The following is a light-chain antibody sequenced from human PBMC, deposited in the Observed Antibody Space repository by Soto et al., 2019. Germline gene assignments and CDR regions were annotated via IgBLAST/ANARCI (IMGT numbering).Light chain of an antibody. Sequence: ENMVSQSPGTLSLSKGERATLSCRASQSVSSNYLAWYQQKPGQAPRLLIYDASNRATGIPARFSGSGSGTDFTLTISSLEPEDFAVYYCQQRSNWPPPFGGGAKVDI. CDR3: QQRSNWPPP. J-gene: IGKJ4*01. V-gene: IGKV3-11*01. CDR2: DAS. CDR1: QSVSSNY.